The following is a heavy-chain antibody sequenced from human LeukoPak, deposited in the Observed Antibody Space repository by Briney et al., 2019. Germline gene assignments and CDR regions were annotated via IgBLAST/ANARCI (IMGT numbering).Heavy chain of an antibody. J-gene: IGHJ3*02. V-gene: IGHV3-23*01. D-gene: IGHD6-13*01. CDR1: GFTFSSYG. CDR3: ARVGYSSTWHSGSAFDI. Sequence: VGSLRLSCAASGFTFSSYGMSWVRQAPGKGLEWVSAISGSGGSTYYADSVKGRFTISRDNAQNSLFLQMNSLRAEDTAVYYCARVGYSSTWHSGSAFDIWGQGTMVIVSS. CDR2: ISGSGGST.